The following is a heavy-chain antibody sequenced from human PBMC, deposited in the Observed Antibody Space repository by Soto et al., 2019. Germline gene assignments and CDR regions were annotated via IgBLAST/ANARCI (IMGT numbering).Heavy chain of an antibody. J-gene: IGHJ6*02. V-gene: IGHV5-51*01. CDR3: ARQEGAPVLYYYGMDV. D-gene: IGHD1-26*01. Sequence: GESLKISCKGSGYNFTKYWIGWVRQMPGKGLEWMGIIYPGDSDTRYSPSFQGQVTISADKSISAAYLQWSSPKASDTAMYYCARQEGAPVLYYYGMDVWGQGTTVTVSS. CDR2: IYPGDSDT. CDR1: GYNFTKYW.